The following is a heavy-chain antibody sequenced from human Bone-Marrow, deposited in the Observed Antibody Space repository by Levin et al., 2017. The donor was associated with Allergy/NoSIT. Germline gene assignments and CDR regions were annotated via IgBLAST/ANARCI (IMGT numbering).Heavy chain of an antibody. D-gene: IGHD6-19*01. V-gene: IGHV3-21*01. CDR3: ARDRAASAVAGPYYVDC. CDR2: ISIRSNYI. CDR1: GFTFSSNS. Sequence: GGSLRLSCAASGFTFSSNSMNWVRQAPGKGLEWVSSISIRSNYIYYADSVKGRFTISRDNAKHSLYLQMNSLRVDDTAVYYCARDRAASAVAGPYYVDCWGQGTLVTVSS. J-gene: IGHJ4*02.